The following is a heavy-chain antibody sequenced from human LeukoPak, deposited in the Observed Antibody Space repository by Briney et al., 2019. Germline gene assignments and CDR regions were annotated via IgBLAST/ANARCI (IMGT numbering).Heavy chain of an antibody. CDR3: AKDGYCSGGSCYANFFDR. CDR2: ISSDGSKE. J-gene: IGHJ4*02. CDR1: GFSFLHYG. D-gene: IGHD2-15*01. V-gene: IGHV3-30*18. Sequence: GGSLRLSCAASGFSFLHYGMHWVRPAPGKGLEWVAFISSDGSKEYYADSVKGRFTISRDNSKNTLYLHVNSPRAADTAVFFCAKDGYCSGGSCYANFFDRWGQGTLVTVSS.